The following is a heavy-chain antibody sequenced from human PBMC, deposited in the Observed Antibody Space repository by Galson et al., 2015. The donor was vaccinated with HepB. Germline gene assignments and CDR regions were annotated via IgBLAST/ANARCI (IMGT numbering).Heavy chain of an antibody. V-gene: IGHV4-61*05. D-gene: IGHD6-13*01. CDR1: GGSISSSSYY. CDR3: ARGSLSSPATSWFDP. J-gene: IGHJ5*02. Sequence: ETLSLTCTVSGGSISSSSYYWGWIRQPPGKGLEWIGDIYRSSSTNYNPSLKSRVTVSVDKSKNQFSLRLTSVTAADRAVYFCARGSLSSPATSWFDPWGQGTLVTVSS. CDR2: IYRSSST.